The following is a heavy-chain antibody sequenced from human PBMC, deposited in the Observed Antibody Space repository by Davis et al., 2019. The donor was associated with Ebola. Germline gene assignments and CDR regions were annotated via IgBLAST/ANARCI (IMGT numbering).Heavy chain of an antibody. CDR1: AGSDFNTYT. J-gene: IGHJ4*02. V-gene: IGHV3-30-3*01. CDR2: ISFDGGYE. CDR3: GRSDQ. Sequence: PGGSLRLSCTASAGSDFNTYTVHWVRQAPGKGLEWVAGISFDGGYERYAESVKGRFTVSRENYKSMLHLQMNSLRAEDTAVYYCGRSDQWGQGTLVTVSS. D-gene: IGHD2-21*01.